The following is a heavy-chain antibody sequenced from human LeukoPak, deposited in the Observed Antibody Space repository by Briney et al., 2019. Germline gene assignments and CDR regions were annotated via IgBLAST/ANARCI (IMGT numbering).Heavy chain of an antibody. CDR2: ISSSGSTI. CDR3: ARDPMTTVTTLGYYFDY. J-gene: IGHJ4*02. D-gene: IGHD4-17*01. CDR1: GFTFSSYS. Sequence: GGSLRLSCAASGFTFSSYSMNWVRQAPGKGLEWVSYISSSGSTIYYADSVKGRFTISRDNAKNSLYLQMNSLRAEDTAVYYCARDPMTTVTTLGYYFDYWGQGTLVTVSS. V-gene: IGHV3-48*04.